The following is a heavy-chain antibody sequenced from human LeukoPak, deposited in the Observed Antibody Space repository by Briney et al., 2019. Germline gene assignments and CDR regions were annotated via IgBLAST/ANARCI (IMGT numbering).Heavy chain of an antibody. Sequence: PGGSLRLSCAASGFTFSNAWMSWVRQAPGKGLEWVGRIKSKTDGGTTDYAAPVKGRFTISRDDSKNTLYLQMNSLKTEDTAVYYCTTQAYYYDSSGYYPPRYMDVWGKGTTVTVSS. CDR2: IKSKTDGGTT. CDR1: GFTFSNAW. V-gene: IGHV3-15*01. J-gene: IGHJ6*03. CDR3: TTQAYYYDSSGYYPPRYMDV. D-gene: IGHD3-22*01.